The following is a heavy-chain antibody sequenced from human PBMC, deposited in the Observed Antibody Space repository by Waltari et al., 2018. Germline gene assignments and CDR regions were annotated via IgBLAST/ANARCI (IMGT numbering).Heavy chain of an antibody. D-gene: IGHD3-22*01. V-gene: IGHV4-39*07. CDR2: IYYSGST. CDR3: ARSEYYYDSSGLDAFDI. Sequence: QLQLQESGPGLVTPSETLSLTCTVSGGSISSSSYYWDWIRQPPGKGREWIGSIYYSGSTYYNRSLKSRVTISVDTSKNQFSLKLSSVTAADTAVYYCARSEYYYDSSGLDAFDIWGQGTMVTVSS. J-gene: IGHJ3*02. CDR1: GGSISSSSYY.